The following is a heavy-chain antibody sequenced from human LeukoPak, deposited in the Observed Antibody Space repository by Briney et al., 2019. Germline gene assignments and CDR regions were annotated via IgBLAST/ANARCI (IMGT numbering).Heavy chain of an antibody. CDR3: ARGFGDDYSMDY. V-gene: IGHV4-34*01. J-gene: IGHJ4*02. D-gene: IGHD4-11*01. CDR2: INHSGST. Sequence: PSETLSLTCAVYGGSISGYYWSWIRQPPGKGLEWIGEINHSGSTNYNPSLKSRVTISVDTSKNQFSLKLSSVTAADTAVYYCARGFGDDYSMDYWGQGTLVTVSS. CDR1: GGSISGYY.